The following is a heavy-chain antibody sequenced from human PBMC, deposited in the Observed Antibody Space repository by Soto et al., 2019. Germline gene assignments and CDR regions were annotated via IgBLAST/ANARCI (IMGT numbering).Heavy chain of an antibody. J-gene: IGHJ4*02. CDR1: GYTFTSYA. CDR2: INAGNGNT. D-gene: IGHD3-22*01. Sequence: QVQLVQSGAEVKKPGASVKVSCKASGYTFTSYAMHWERQAPGQRLEWMGWINAGNGNTKYSQKFQGRVTITRDTSASTAYMELSSLRSEDTAVYYCATRSNYDSSGYYWAYWGQGTLVTVSS. CDR3: ATRSNYDSSGYYWAY. V-gene: IGHV1-3*01.